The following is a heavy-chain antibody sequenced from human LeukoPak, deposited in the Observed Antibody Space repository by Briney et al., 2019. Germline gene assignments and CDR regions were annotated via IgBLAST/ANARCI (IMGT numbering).Heavy chain of an antibody. CDR1: GFTFSSYS. CDR3: ARDTDYSFDY. V-gene: IGHV3-48*02. D-gene: IGHD4-11*01. CDR2: ISNSAI. Sequence: GGSLRLSCAASGFTFSSYSMNWVRQAPGKGLEWVSYISNSAIYYADSLKGRFTISRDNAKNSLYLQTNSLRDEDTAVYYCARDTDYSFDYWGQGTLVTVSS. J-gene: IGHJ4*02.